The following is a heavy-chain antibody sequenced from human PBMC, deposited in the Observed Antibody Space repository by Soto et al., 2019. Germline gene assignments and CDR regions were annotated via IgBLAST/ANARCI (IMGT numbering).Heavy chain of an antibody. Sequence: EVQLLESGGGLVQPGGSLRLSCAASGFSFSSYAMSWVRQAPGKGLEWVSAISGNGGSTYYADSVKGRFTISRDNSKNTLYLQMDSLRAEDTAVYYCANRPGDDDSSDDYWGQGTLVTVSS. CDR2: ISGNGGST. D-gene: IGHD3-22*01. CDR3: ANRPGDDDSSDDY. V-gene: IGHV3-23*01. CDR1: GFSFSSYA. J-gene: IGHJ4*02.